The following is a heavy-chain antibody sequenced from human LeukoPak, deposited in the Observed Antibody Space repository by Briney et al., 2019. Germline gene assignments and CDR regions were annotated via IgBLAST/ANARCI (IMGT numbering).Heavy chain of an antibody. J-gene: IGHJ6*02. D-gene: IGHD3-16*01. CDR3: AKSLGGWHTTPYYYGMDV. CDR2: ISGRGGST. CDR1: DFTFRGYA. V-gene: IGHV3-23*01. Sequence: GGSLRLSGAAPDFTFRGYALGGFAQPPGKGWRGFAAISGRGGSTYYADSVKGRFTISRDNSKNTLYLQMNSLRAEDTAVYYCAKSLGGWHTTPYYYGMDVWGQGTTVTVSS.